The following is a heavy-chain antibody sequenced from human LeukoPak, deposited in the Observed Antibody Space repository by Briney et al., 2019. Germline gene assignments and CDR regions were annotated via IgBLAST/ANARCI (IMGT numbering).Heavy chain of an antibody. Sequence: SXKVSCKASGGTFSSYAISLVRQAPGQGLEWMGGIIPIFGTANYAQKFQGRVTITTDESTSTAYMELSSLRSEDAAVYYCASSHDSSGYYYDSLDYWGQGTLVTVSS. CDR2: IIPIFGTA. CDR1: GGTFSSYA. D-gene: IGHD3-22*01. CDR3: ASSHDSSGYYYDSLDY. J-gene: IGHJ4*02. V-gene: IGHV1-69*05.